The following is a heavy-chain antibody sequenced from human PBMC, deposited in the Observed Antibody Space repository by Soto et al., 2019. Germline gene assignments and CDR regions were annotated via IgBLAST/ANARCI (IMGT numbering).Heavy chain of an antibody. J-gene: IGHJ6*02. Sequence: ASVKVSCKVSGYTLTELSMHWVRQAPGKGLEWMGGFDPEDGETIYAQKFQGRVTMTEDTSTDTAYMELSSLRSEDTAVYYCATKGALAAAGTGYYYGMDVWGQGTTVTVSS. V-gene: IGHV1-24*01. CDR2: FDPEDGET. CDR3: ATKGALAAAGTGYYYGMDV. CDR1: GYTLTELS. D-gene: IGHD6-13*01.